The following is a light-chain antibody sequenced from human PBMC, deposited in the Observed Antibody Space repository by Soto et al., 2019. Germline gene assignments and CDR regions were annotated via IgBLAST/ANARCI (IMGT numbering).Light chain of an antibody. CDR3: QSYDSSLSGSV. CDR2: GNS. Sequence: QSVLTQPPSVSGAPGQRVTISCTGSSSNIGAGYDVHWYQQLPGTAPKLLIYGNSNRPSGVPDRFSGYKSDTSASLAITGLPAEDEADYYCQSYDSSLSGSVFGGGTKLTVL. J-gene: IGLJ2*01. V-gene: IGLV1-40*01. CDR1: SSNIGAGYD.